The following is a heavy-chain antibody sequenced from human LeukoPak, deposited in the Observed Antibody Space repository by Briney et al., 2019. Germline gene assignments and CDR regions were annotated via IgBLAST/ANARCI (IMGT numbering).Heavy chain of an antibody. D-gene: IGHD1-26*01. CDR1: GFTFDNYA. J-gene: IGHJ4*02. CDR3: AKSDSGSYLGLFDY. Sequence: SLRLSCAASGFTFDNYAMHWVRQAPGKGLEWVSGISWNSGSIGYADSVKGRLTISRDNAKNSLYLQMNSLRAEDTALYYCAKSDSGSYLGLFDYWGQGTLVTVSS. CDR2: ISWNSGSI. V-gene: IGHV3-9*01.